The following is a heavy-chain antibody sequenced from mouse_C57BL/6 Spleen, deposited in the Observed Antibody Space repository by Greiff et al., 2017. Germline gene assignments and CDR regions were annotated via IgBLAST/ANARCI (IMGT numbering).Heavy chain of an antibody. CDR2: IHPNSGST. J-gene: IGHJ3*01. Sequence: QVQLQQPGAELVKPGASVKLSCKASGYTFTSYWMHWVKQRPGQGLEWIGMIHPNSGSTNYNEKFKSKATLTVDKSSSTAYMQLSSLTSEDSAVYYCARGGGGYDGETWFAYWGQGTLVTVSA. CDR3: ARGGGGYDGETWFAY. V-gene: IGHV1-64*01. D-gene: IGHD2-2*01. CDR1: GYTFTSYW.